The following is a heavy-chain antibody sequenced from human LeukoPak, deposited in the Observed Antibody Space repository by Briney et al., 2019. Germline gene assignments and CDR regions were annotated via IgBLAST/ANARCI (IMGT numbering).Heavy chain of an antibody. CDR3: AKDGSGLTYYFDQ. Sequence: QPGRSLRLSCAASGFTFSGYGMHWVRQTPGKGLEWVAVISYDGSNKYYADSVKGRFTISRDNSKNTMCLQMNSLRAEDTAMYYCAKDGSGLTYYFDQWGQGTLVTVSS. V-gene: IGHV3-30*18. CDR2: ISYDGSNK. J-gene: IGHJ4*02. CDR1: GFTFSGYG. D-gene: IGHD5-12*01.